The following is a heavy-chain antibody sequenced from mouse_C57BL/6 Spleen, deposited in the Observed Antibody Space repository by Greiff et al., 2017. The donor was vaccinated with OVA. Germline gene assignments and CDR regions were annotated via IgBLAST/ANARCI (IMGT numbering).Heavy chain of an antibody. D-gene: IGHD1-1*01. V-gene: IGHV1-4*01. Sequence: QVQLQQSGAELARPGASVKMSCKASGYTFTSYTMHWVKQRPGQGLEWIGYINPSSGYTKYNQKFKDKATLTADKSSSTAYMQLSSLTSEDSAVYYCARCNYSSSYGGYFDYWGQGTTLTVSS. CDR1: GYTFTSYT. J-gene: IGHJ2*01. CDR3: ARCNYSSSYGGYFDY. CDR2: INPSSGYT.